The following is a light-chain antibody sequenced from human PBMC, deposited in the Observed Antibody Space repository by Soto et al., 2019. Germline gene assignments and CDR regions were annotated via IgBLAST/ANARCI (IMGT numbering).Light chain of an antibody. CDR1: QSLLHSNGYNY. CDR3: MQALQIPQT. J-gene: IGKJ1*01. Sequence: DIVMTQSPLSLPVTPGEPASISCRSSQSLLHSNGYNYLDWYLQKPGQSPQLLIYLGSNRASGVPDRFSGSGSGTDFTLKISRVEAEDVGVYYCMQALQIPQTFGQGTKMDI. CDR2: LGS. V-gene: IGKV2-28*01.